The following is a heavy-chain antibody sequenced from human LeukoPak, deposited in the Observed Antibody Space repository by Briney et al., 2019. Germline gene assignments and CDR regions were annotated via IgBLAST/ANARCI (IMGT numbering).Heavy chain of an antibody. D-gene: IGHD3-22*01. CDR2: INPGGGST. CDR1: GYTFTSYY. CDR3: ASLKNYYDSSGYLVTDAFDI. V-gene: IGHV1-46*01. Sequence: ASVKVSCKASGYTFTSYYMYWVRQAPGQGLEWMGLINPGGGSTNYAQKLQGRVTMTTDTSTSTAYMELRSLKSDDTAVYYCASLKNYYDSSGYLVTDAFDIWGQGTMVTVSS. J-gene: IGHJ3*02.